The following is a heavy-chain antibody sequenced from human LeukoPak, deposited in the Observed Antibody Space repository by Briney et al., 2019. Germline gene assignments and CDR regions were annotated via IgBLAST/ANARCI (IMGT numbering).Heavy chain of an antibody. CDR2: TSSSSHYI. Sequence: GGSLRLSCAASGFTFSSYSMDWVRQAPGKGLEWVSSTSSSSHYIYYADSVKGRFTISRDNAKNSLYLQMNSLRAEDTAVYYCARVGYSYGRSLFYFDFWGQGTLVTVSS. CDR1: GFTFSSYS. D-gene: IGHD5-18*01. V-gene: IGHV3-21*01. J-gene: IGHJ4*02. CDR3: ARVGYSYGRSLFYFDF.